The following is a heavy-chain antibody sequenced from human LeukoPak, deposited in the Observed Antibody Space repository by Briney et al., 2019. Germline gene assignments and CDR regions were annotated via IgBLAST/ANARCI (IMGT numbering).Heavy chain of an antibody. V-gene: IGHV3-23*01. D-gene: IGHD3-10*01. CDR2: IFGNGDTT. J-gene: IGHJ4*02. Sequence: PGGSLRLSCAASGFTVSGNYMTWVRQAPGKGLEWVSIIFGNGDTTYYADSVKGRFTVSRDNSKDTLYLQMNDLRPDDTAIYYCAKRNTMVRGGPCFDYWGQGLLVTVSS. CDR1: GFTVSGNY. CDR3: AKRNTMVRGGPCFDY.